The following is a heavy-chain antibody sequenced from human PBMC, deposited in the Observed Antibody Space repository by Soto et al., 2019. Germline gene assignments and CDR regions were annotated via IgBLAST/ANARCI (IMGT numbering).Heavy chain of an antibody. J-gene: IGHJ4*02. D-gene: IGHD2-15*01. Sequence: SETLSLTCAVYGGSFSGYYWSWIRQPPGKGLEWIGEINHSGSTNYNPSLKSRVTISVDTSKNQFSLKLSSVTAADTAVYYCARAGLRYCSGGSCGRRGTFDYWGQGTLVTVSS. V-gene: IGHV4-34*01. CDR1: GGSFSGYY. CDR2: INHSGST. CDR3: ARAGLRYCSGGSCGRRGTFDY.